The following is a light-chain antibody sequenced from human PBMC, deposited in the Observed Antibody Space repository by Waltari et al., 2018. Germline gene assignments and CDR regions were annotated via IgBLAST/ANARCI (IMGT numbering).Light chain of an antibody. CDR2: GVS. V-gene: IGKV3-20*01. CDR1: QSVSRA. Sequence: EVVLTQSPGTLSLSPGERATLSCRASQSVSRALAWYQQKPGQAPRLLIYGVSIRATGISDRFSGSGFGTDFSLTISGLEPEDSAVYYCQHYVRLPVTFGQGTTVEIK. CDR3: QHYVRLPVT. J-gene: IGKJ1*01.